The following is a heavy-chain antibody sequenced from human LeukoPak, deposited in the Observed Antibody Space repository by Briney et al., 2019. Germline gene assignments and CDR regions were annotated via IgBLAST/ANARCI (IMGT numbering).Heavy chain of an antibody. D-gene: IGHD3-22*01. CDR2: ISNNGGYT. Sequence: PGGSLRLSCAASGFTFSSSAMSWVRQAPGKGLEWVSAISNNGGYTYYADSVKGRFTISRDNAKNSLYLQMNSLRDEDTAVYYCARDLPHYDSSGFFDYWGQGTLVTVSS. J-gene: IGHJ4*02. V-gene: IGHV3-23*01. CDR3: ARDLPHYDSSGFFDY. CDR1: GFTFSSSA.